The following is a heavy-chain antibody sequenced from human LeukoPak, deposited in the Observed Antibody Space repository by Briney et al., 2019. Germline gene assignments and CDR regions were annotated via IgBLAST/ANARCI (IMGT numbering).Heavy chain of an antibody. CDR2: IYYSGST. J-gene: IGHJ4*02. V-gene: IGHV4-30-4*08. D-gene: IGHD1-26*01. CDR1: GGSISSGDYY. CDR3: ARWVVGAKGAFDY. Sequence: PSQTLSLTCTVSGGSISSGDYYWSWIRQPPGKGLERIGYIYYSGSTYYNPSLKSRVTISVDTSKNQFSLKLSSVTAADTAVYYCARWVVGAKGAFDYWGQGTLVTVSS.